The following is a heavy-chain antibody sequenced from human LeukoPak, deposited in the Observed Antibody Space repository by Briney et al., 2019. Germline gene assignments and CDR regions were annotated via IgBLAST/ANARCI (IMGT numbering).Heavy chain of an antibody. CDR2: IRSKAYGGTT. Sequence: PGGSLRLSCTASGFTFGDYAMSWVRQAPGKGLEWVGFIRSKAYGGTTEYAASVKGRFTISRDDPKSIAYLQMNSLKTEDTAVYYCTRGSPDNYGDYEWFDHWGQGTLVTVSS. CDR3: TRGSPDNYGDYEWFDH. J-gene: IGHJ5*02. V-gene: IGHV3-49*04. CDR1: GFTFGDYA. D-gene: IGHD4-17*01.